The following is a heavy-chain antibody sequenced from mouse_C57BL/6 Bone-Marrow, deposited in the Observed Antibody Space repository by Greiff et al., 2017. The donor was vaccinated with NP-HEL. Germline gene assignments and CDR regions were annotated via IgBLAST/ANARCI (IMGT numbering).Heavy chain of an antibody. Sequence: QVQLQQPGAELVKPGASVKLSCKASGYTFTSYWMQWVKQRPGQGLEWIGEIDPSDSYTNYNQKFKGKATLTVDTSSSTAYMQLSSLTSEDSAVYYCARRRSSSYYSNYVGFAYWGQGTLVTVSA. CDR3: ARRRSSSYYSNYVGFAY. V-gene: IGHV1-50*01. D-gene: IGHD2-5*01. CDR2: IDPSDSYT. CDR1: GYTFTSYW. J-gene: IGHJ3*01.